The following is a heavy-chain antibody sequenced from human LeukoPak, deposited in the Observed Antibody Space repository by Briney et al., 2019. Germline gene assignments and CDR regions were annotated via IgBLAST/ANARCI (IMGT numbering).Heavy chain of an antibody. V-gene: IGHV1-46*01. J-gene: IGHJ6*02. CDR2: INPSGGST. CDR3: ARDHYDSSGPPGGMDV. CDR1: GYTFTSYY. D-gene: IGHD3-22*01. Sequence: GASVKVSCKASGYTFTSYYMHWVRQAPGQGLEWMGIINPSGGSTSYAQKFQGRVTMTRDTSTSTVYMELSSLRSEDTAVYYCARDHYDSSGPPGGMDVWGQGTTVTVSS.